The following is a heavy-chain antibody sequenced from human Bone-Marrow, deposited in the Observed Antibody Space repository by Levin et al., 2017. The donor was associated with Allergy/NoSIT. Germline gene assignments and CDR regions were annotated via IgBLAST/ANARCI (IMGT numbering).Heavy chain of an antibody. CDR2: IDGDDGT. J-gene: IGHJ4*02. D-gene: IGHD4-17*01. V-gene: IGHV3-23*01. Sequence: PGGSLRLSCTASGFSLFSYAMSWVRQAPGKGLEWVSTIDGDDGTFFADSVKGRFTISRDNSKNTLFLDMNTLRVEDTAIYYCAQGVTTVTNVESWGQGTLVTVSS. CDR3: AQGVTTVTNVES. CDR1: GFSLFSYA.